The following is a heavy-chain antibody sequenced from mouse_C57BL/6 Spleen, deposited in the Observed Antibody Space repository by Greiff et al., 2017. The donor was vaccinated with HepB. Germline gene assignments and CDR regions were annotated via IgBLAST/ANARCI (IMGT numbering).Heavy chain of an antibody. CDR1: GYAFSSSW. D-gene: IGHD2-14*01. CDR2: IYPGDGDT. CDR3: ARRGLGTYYAMDY. V-gene: IGHV1-82*01. Sequence: VQLQQSGPELVKPGASVKISCKASGYAFSSSWMNWVKQRPGKGLEWIGRIYPGDGDTNYNGKFKGKATLTADKSSSTAYMQLSSLTSDDSAVYFCARRGLGTYYAMDYWGQGTSVTVSS. J-gene: IGHJ4*01.